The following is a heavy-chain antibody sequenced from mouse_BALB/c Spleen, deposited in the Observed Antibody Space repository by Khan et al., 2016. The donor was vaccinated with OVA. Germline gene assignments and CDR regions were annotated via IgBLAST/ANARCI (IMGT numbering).Heavy chain of an antibody. D-gene: IGHD2-10*02. CDR2: IIPSNGYT. CDR3: ARSPPLSLGDY. J-gene: IGHJ4*01. V-gene: IGHV1-7*01. CDR1: GYTFTNYW. Sequence: QVQLKQSGAELAKPGASVKMSCKASGYTFTNYWMHWVKQRPGQGLDWIGYIIPSNGYTEYNQKFRDKATLTADKSSNTAYMQLSSLTSEDSAVYYGARSPPLSLGDYWGQGTSVTVSS.